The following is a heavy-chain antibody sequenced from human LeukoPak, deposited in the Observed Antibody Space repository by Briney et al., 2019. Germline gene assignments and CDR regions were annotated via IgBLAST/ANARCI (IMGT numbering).Heavy chain of an antibody. J-gene: IGHJ4*02. CDR3: ARTSYYCSGGSCYHYYFDY. V-gene: IGHV4-4*07. CDR1: GGSISSYY. D-gene: IGHD2-15*01. CDR2: IYTSGST. Sequence: SVTLSLTCTVSGGSISSYYWSWIRQPAGKGLEWIGRIYTSGSTNYNPSLKSRVTMSVDTSKNQSSLKLSSVTAADTAVYYCARTSYYCSGGSCYHYYFDYWGQGTLVTVSS.